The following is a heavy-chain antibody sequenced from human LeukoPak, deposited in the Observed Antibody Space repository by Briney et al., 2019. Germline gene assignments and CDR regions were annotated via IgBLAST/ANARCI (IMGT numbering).Heavy chain of an antibody. Sequence: SQTLSLTCAVSGGSISSGGYSWSWIRQPPGKGLEWIGYIYHSGSTYYNLSLKSRVTISVDRSKNQFSLKLSSVTAADTAVYYCAREGGATTSWGQGTLVTVSS. J-gene: IGHJ4*02. CDR1: GGSISSGGYS. D-gene: IGHD1-26*01. CDR3: AREGGATTS. CDR2: IYHSGST. V-gene: IGHV4-30-2*01.